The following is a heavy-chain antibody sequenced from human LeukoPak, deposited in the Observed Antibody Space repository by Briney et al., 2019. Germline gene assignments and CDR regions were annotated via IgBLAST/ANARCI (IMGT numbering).Heavy chain of an antibody. CDR3: ARVSPATDRLYD. J-gene: IGHJ3*01. Sequence: ASVNVSCKASGYTFTGYYMHWVRQAPGQGREWMGWINPTSGGTNYAQKFQGRVTMTRDTSISTAYLELSRLRSDATAVYYCARVSPATDRLYDWGQGTMVTVSS. D-gene: IGHD3-3*01. CDR2: INPTSGGT. CDR1: GYTFTGYY. V-gene: IGHV1-2*02.